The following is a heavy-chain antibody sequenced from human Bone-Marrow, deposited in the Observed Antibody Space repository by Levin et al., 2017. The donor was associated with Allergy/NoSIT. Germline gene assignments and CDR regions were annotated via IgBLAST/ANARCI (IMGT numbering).Heavy chain of an antibody. CDR2: IYPGNSDT. CDR1: GYSFTNYW. Sequence: GGSLRLSCKGSGYSFTNYWIGWVRQMPGKGLEWMGIIYPGNSDTITRYSPSFQGQVTIPADKSISTAYLQWSSLKASDTAMYYSARRYCTGFTCYPFDYWGQGTLVTVSS. V-gene: IGHV5-51*01. J-gene: IGHJ4*02. D-gene: IGHD2-8*02. CDR3: ARRYCTGFTCYPFDY.